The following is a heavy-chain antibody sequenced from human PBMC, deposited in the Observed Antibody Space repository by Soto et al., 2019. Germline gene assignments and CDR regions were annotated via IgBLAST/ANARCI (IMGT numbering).Heavy chain of an antibody. V-gene: IGHV3-23*01. D-gene: IGHD4-4*01. CDR2: ISGSGGST. Sequence: GGSLRLSCAASGFTFSSYAMSWVRQAPGKGLEWVSAISGSGGSTYYADSVKGRFTISRDNSKNTLYLQMNSLRAEDTAVYYCAKDRATVTTAGDAFDIWGQVTMVTVSS. J-gene: IGHJ3*02. CDR3: AKDRATVTTAGDAFDI. CDR1: GFTFSSYA.